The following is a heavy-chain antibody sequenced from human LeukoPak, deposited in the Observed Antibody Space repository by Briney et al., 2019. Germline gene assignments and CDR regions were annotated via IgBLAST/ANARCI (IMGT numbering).Heavy chain of an antibody. CDR1: GYTFTGYY. CDR2: INPNSGGT. D-gene: IGHD2-2*01. Sequence: ASVKVSCKASGYTFTGYYMYWVRQAPGQGLEWMGWINPNSGGTNYAQKFQGRVTMTRDTSISTAYMELGRLRSDDTAVYYCARGLTRAAIRSALWWFDPWGQGALVTVSS. J-gene: IGHJ5*02. CDR3: ARGLTRAAIRSALWWFDP. V-gene: IGHV1-2*02.